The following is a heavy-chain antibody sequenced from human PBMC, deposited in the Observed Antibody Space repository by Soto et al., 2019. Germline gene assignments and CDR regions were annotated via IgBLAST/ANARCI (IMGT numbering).Heavy chain of an antibody. J-gene: IGHJ5*02. CDR3: ARRPRAVAGMDNWFDP. CDR1: GGSISSSSITYY. D-gene: IGHD6-19*01. CDR2: IHSSGSA. Sequence: SETLSLTCTVSGGSISSSSITYYWGWIRQPPGKGPEWIGGIHSSGSAYYNPSLKSRVTVSIDVSKNEFSLKLSSVTAADTAVYYCARRPRAVAGMDNWFDPWGQGILVTVSS. V-gene: IGHV4-39*01.